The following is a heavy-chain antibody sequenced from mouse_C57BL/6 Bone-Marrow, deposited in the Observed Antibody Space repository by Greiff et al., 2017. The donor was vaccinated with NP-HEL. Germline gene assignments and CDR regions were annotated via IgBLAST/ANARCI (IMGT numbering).Heavy chain of an antibody. J-gene: IGHJ3*01. CDR3: SLGAWFAY. D-gene: IGHD3-1*01. V-gene: IGHV14-1*01. CDR1: GFNIKDYY. Sequence: VQLQQSGAELVRPGASVKLSCTASGFNIKDYYMHWVKQRPEQGLEWIGRIDPEDGDTEYAPKFQGKATLTADTSSNSAYLQLSSLTSEDTAVYYCSLGAWFAYWGQGTLVTVSA. CDR2: IDPEDGDT.